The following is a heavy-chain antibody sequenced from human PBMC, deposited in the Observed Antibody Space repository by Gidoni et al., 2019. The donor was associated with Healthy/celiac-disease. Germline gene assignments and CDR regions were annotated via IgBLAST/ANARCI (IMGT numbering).Heavy chain of an antibody. Sequence: VTLRESGPALVNPTHTLPTTCTFSGFSLSTSGMRVSWIRQPPGNALEWLALHDWDDDKYYSISLKTRLTISKDTSKNQGVLTTANMDPVDTATYYCARIASGYFDYWGQGTMVTVSS. CDR1: GFSLSTSGMR. V-gene: IGHV2-70*01. CDR3: ARIASGYFDY. D-gene: IGHD1-26*01. J-gene: IGHJ4*02. CDR2: HDWDDDK.